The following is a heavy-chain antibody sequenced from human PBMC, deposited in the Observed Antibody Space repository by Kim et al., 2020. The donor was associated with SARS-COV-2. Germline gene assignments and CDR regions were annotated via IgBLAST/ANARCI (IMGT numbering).Heavy chain of an antibody. CDR2: INAGNGNT. V-gene: IGHV1-3*01. CDR3: ARVEDCSSTSCYLLGAFDI. D-gene: IGHD2-2*01. CDR1: GYTFTSYA. J-gene: IGHJ3*02. Sequence: ASVKVSCKASGYTFTSYAMHWVRQAPGQRLEWMGWINAGNGNTKYSQKFQGRVTITRDTSASTAYMELSSLRSEDTAVYYCARVEDCSSTSCYLLGAFDIWGQGTMVTVSS.